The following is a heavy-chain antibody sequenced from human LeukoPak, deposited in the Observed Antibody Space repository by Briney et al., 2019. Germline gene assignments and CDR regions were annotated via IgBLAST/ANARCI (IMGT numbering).Heavy chain of an antibody. D-gene: IGHD5-12*01. CDR1: GYRFTNYW. Sequence: NHGESLKISCKGSGYRFTNYWIGWVRQVPGKGLEWMGIIYPGDSDTRYSPSFQAQVTISADKSISTAYLQWSNLEASDTAMYFCARHTTARGYDPDGFDIWGQGTMVTVSS. CDR3: ARHTTARGYDPDGFDI. CDR2: IYPGDSDT. J-gene: IGHJ3*02. V-gene: IGHV5-51*01.